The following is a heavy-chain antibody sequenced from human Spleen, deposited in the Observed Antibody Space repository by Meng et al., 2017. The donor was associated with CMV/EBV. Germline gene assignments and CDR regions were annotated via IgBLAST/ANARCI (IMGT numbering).Heavy chain of an antibody. J-gene: IGHJ6*02. CDR3: ARLGRYSDNSGYHYGLGG. CDR2: VMPILGTT. Sequence: SVKVSRKASGGTFSTYVVNWVRQAPGQGLEWMGGVMPILGTTNYAQKFQGRVTITTDESTSTASMELSSLRSEDTAVYYCARLGRYSDNSGYHYGLGGWGQGTPVTVSS. D-gene: IGHD3-22*01. V-gene: IGHV1-69*05. CDR1: GGTFSTYV.